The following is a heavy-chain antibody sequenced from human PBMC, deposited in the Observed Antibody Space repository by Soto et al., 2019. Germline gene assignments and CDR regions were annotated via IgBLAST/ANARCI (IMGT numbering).Heavy chain of an antibody. CDR3: AREYYYDSSGYYFRYNWFDP. Sequence: QVQLQESGPGLVKPSQTLSLTCTVSGGSISSGDYYWSWIRQPPGKGLEWIGYIYYSGSTYYNPSLKSRVTISVDTSKNQVSLKLSSVTAADTAVYYCAREYYYDSSGYYFRYNWFDPWGQGTLVTVSS. CDR2: IYYSGST. D-gene: IGHD3-22*01. V-gene: IGHV4-30-4*01. J-gene: IGHJ5*02. CDR1: GGSISSGDYY.